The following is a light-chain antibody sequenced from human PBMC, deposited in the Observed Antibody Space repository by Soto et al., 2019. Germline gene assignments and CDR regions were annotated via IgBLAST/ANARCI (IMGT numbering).Light chain of an antibody. CDR3: QSYDSSLSGYV. CDR1: SSNIGAGYD. Sequence: QSVLTQPPSVSGAPGQRVTISCTGSSSNIGAGYDVNWYQQLPGTAPKLLIYGNSNQPPGVPDRFSGSKSGTSASLAITGLQAEDEADYYCQSYDSSLSGYVFGTGTKLTVL. V-gene: IGLV1-40*01. CDR2: GNS. J-gene: IGLJ1*01.